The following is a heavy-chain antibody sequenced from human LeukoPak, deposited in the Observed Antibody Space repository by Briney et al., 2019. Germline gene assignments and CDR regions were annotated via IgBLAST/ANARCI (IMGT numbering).Heavy chain of an antibody. D-gene: IGHD2-2*01. CDR1: GGSISSGGYY. Sequence: PSETLSLTCTVSGGSISSGGYYWSWIRQHPGKGLEWIGYIYYSGSTYYNPSLKSRVTISVDTSKNQFSLKLGSVTAADTAVYYCARDRVVVVPAALGETITKHYGMDVWGQGTTVTVSS. CDR2: IYYSGST. CDR3: ARDRVVVVPAALGETITKHYGMDV. V-gene: IGHV4-31*03. J-gene: IGHJ6*02.